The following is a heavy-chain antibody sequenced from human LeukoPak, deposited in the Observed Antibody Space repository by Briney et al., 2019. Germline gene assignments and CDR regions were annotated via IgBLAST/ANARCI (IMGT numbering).Heavy chain of an antibody. CDR3: ARDVQVATIYPLDY. J-gene: IGHJ4*02. D-gene: IGHD5-12*01. CDR2: IHYDSTTE. Sequence: GGSLRLSCAASGFTFSTYGMHWVRQAPGKGLEWVAYIHYDSTTEDYADSVKGRFTISRDNAKNSLYLQMNSLRADDTAVYYCARDVQVATIYPLDYWGQGTLVTVSS. CDR1: GFTFSTYG. V-gene: IGHV3-30*02.